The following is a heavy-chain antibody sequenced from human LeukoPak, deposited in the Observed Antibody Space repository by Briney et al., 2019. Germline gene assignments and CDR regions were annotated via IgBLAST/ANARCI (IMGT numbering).Heavy chain of an antibody. CDR3: ARLIHSGFDP. CDR2: IYYSGST. CDR1: GGTISSYY. Sequence: SETLSVTCTVSGGTISSYYWSWIRQPPGKRLEWIGYIYYSGSTNYNPSLKSRVTISVDTSKNQFSLKLSSVTAADTAVYYCARLIHSGFDPWGQGTLVTVSS. V-gene: IGHV4-59*08. D-gene: IGHD1-26*01. J-gene: IGHJ5*02.